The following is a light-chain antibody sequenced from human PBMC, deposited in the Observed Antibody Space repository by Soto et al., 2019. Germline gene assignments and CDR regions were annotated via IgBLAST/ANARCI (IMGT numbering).Light chain of an antibody. Sequence: QSVLTQPASVSGSPGQSITISCTGTSSDIGNYDLVSWYQRHPGKAPKLMIYEDTKRPSGVSNRFSGSKSGNTASLTVSGLQPEDGADFYCFSYAGSNTYVFGTGTKVTVL. V-gene: IGLV2-23*01. CDR2: EDT. CDR3: FSYAGSNTYV. CDR1: SSDIGNYDL. J-gene: IGLJ1*01.